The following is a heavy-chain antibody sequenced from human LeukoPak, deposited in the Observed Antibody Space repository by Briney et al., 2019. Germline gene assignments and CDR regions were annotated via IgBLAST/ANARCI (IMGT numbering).Heavy chain of an antibody. CDR2: ISGSGGST. D-gene: IGHD3-10*01. V-gene: IGHV3-23*01. CDR1: GFTFSSYA. J-gene: IGHJ4*02. Sequence: GGSLRLSCAASGFTFSSYAMSWVRQAPGKGPEWVSAISGSGGSTYYADSVKGRFTISRDNSKNTLYLQMNSLRAEDTAVYYCAKDLGFGESPHDYWGQGTLVTVSS. CDR3: AKDLGFGESPHDY.